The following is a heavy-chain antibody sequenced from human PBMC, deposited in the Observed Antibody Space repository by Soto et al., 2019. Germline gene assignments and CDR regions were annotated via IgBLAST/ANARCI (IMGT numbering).Heavy chain of an antibody. D-gene: IGHD2-21*02. Sequence: SETLSLTCTVSGGSISRYYWSWIRQPPGKGLEWIGYLYNAGSTIYNPSLKSLVTISVDMSQNQFSLNLNYVTAADTAVYYCARDLWGYCGTDCYPLDVWGQGTTVTVSS. CDR2: LYNAGST. CDR1: GGSISRYY. J-gene: IGHJ6*02. V-gene: IGHV4-59*01. CDR3: ARDLWGYCGTDCYPLDV.